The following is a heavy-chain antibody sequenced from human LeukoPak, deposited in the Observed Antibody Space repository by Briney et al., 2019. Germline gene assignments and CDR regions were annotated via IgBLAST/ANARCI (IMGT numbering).Heavy chain of an antibody. CDR3: ARDRGVPFNWFDP. J-gene: IGHJ5*02. CDR1: GFTFSDYY. CDR2: ISSSGSTI. Sequence: GGSLGLSCAASGFTFSDYYMSWIRQAPGKGLEWVSYISSSGSTIYYADSVKGRFTISRDNAKNSLYLQMNSLRAEDTAVYYCARDRGVPFNWFDPWGQGTLVTVSS. D-gene: IGHD3-16*01. V-gene: IGHV3-11*04.